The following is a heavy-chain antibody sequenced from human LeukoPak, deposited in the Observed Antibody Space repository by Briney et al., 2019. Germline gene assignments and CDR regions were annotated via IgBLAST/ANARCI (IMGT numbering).Heavy chain of an antibody. J-gene: IGHJ4*02. Sequence: GGSLRLSCAASGFTFSDFAMSWVRLPPGKGLKWVSGLSGSGGSTFYTDSVKGRFTISRDNSNNTLYLQMDGLSAGDTAIYYCAKHEVSYYDSSGYYPFDYWGPGTVVTVSS. CDR1: GFTFSDFA. CDR2: LSGSGGST. D-gene: IGHD3-22*01. CDR3: AKHEVSYYDSSGYYPFDY. V-gene: IGHV3-23*01.